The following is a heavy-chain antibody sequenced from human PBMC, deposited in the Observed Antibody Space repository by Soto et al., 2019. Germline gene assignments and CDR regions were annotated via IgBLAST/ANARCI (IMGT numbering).Heavy chain of an antibody. CDR3: ARSPLHCNWLDP. CDR2: IYYSGST. CDR1: GGSISISSYY. V-gene: IGHV4-39*01. J-gene: IGHJ5*02. Sequence: SETLSLTCTVSGGSISISSYYLGWIRQPPGKGLEWIGSIYYSGSTYYNPSLKSRVTISVDTSKNQFSLKLSSVTAEDTAVYYCARSPLHCNWLDPWGQGSLVTVSP.